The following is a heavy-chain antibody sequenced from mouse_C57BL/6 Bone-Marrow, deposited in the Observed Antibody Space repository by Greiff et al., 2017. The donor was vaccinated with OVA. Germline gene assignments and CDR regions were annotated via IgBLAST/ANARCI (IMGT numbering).Heavy chain of an antibody. J-gene: IGHJ2*01. V-gene: IGHV14-4*01. Sequence: VQLQQSGAELVRPGASVTLSCTASGFTIKDDYMHWVKQRPEQGLEWIGRIDPENGDTEYAAKFQGKATITADTSSNTAYLQLSSLTSEDTAVYDCTGMVTGYFDDWGQGTTLTVSS. CDR1: GFTIKDDY. D-gene: IGHD2-2*01. CDR3: TGMVTGYFDD. CDR2: IDPENGDT.